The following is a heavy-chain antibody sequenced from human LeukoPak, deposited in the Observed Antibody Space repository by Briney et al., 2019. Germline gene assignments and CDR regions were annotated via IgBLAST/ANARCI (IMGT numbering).Heavy chain of an antibody. Sequence: ASVQVSCKGSGCTFTTYAIHWVRQAPGQTLEWMGWINAGNGNTKYSQKFQGRVTITRVTSASTAYLGLNSLSSEDTAVYYCARRSIADWGFDYWGQGTLVTDAS. CDR1: GCTFTTYA. CDR3: ARRSIADWGFDY. V-gene: IGHV1-3*01. D-gene: IGHD7-27*01. CDR2: INAGNGNT. J-gene: IGHJ4*02.